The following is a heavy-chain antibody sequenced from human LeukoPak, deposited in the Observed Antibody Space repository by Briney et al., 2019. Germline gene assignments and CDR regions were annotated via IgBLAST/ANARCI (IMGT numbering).Heavy chain of an antibody. CDR2: IKQDGSEK. CDR3: ARGGYQLLWY. V-gene: IGHV3-7*04. D-gene: IGHD2-2*01. J-gene: IGHJ4*02. Sequence: GGSLRLSCAASGFTFSTYWMGWVRKAPGPGLEWVASIKQDGSEKSYVDSVKGRFTISRDNAKNSLYLQMNSLRAEDTAVYYCARGGYQLLWYWGQGTLVTVSS. CDR1: GFTFSTYW.